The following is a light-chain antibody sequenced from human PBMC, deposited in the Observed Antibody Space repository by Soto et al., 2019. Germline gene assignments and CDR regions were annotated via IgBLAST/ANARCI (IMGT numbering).Light chain of an antibody. CDR1: QSVSSSF. J-gene: IGKJ2*01. CDR3: QQYGSAPLT. Sequence: EIVLTQSPGTLFLSPGERATLSCRASQSVSSSFLAWYQQKPGQAPRLLIYGASSRATGIPDRFSGSGSGTDFTLTISRLEPEDFAVYYCQQYGSAPLTFGQGTKLGIK. CDR2: GAS. V-gene: IGKV3-20*01.